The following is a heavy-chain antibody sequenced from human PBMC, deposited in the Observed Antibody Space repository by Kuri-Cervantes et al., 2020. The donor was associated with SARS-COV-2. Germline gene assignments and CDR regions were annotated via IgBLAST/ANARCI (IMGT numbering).Heavy chain of an antibody. Sequence: LRXXCTXSGXSISSGSYXWSWIRQPAXXGLEXIGRXXTSXXTNYNPSLXSRVTISVDTSXXQFSLKLSSVTAAXXAVYYXARDLXYDIXXYAFDYWGQGTLVTVSS. J-gene: IGHJ4*02. CDR2: XXTSXXT. V-gene: IGHV4-61*02. CDR1: GXSISSGSYX. CDR3: ARDLXYDIXXYAFDY. D-gene: IGHD3-22*01.